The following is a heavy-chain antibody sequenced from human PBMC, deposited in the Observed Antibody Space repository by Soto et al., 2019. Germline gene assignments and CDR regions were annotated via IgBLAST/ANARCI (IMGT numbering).Heavy chain of an antibody. CDR1: GFTFSSYA. D-gene: IGHD3-3*01. CDR2: ISGSGGST. V-gene: IGHV3-23*01. J-gene: IGHJ6*02. Sequence: GGSLRLSCAASGFTFSSYAMSWVRQAPGKGLEWVSAISGSGGSTYYADSVKGRVTISRGNSKNTLYLQMNSLRAEDTAVYYCAKELPTIFGVVNPFGYYGMDVWGQGTTVTVSS. CDR3: AKELPTIFGVVNPFGYYGMDV.